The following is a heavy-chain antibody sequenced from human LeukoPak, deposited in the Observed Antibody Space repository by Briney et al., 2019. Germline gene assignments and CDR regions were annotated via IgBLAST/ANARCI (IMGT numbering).Heavy chain of an antibody. CDR3: ARLGGPDYYFYYYMDV. Sequence: GGSLRLSCAASGFTLHDFAMSWVRQAPGKGLEWVSGVNWNGDGAGYADSVEGRFTISRDNAKNSLYLQMNSMRVDDTALYYCARLGGPDYYFYYYMDVWGKGTTVTVSS. J-gene: IGHJ6*03. CDR2: VNWNGDGA. V-gene: IGHV3-20*04. CDR1: GFTLHDFA. D-gene: IGHD1-26*01.